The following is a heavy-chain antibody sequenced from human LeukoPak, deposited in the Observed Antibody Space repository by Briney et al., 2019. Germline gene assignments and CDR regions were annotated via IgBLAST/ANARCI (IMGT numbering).Heavy chain of an antibody. Sequence: SETLSLTCTVSGGSISSYYWSWIRQPPGKGLEWIGYIYTSGSTSYNPSLKSRVTISVDTSKNQFSLRLSSVTAADTAVYYCARSGTAMVVTFDYWGQGTLDTVSS. V-gene: IGHV4-4*09. J-gene: IGHJ4*02. CDR3: ARSGTAMVVTFDY. CDR2: IYTSGST. D-gene: IGHD5-18*01. CDR1: GGSISSYY.